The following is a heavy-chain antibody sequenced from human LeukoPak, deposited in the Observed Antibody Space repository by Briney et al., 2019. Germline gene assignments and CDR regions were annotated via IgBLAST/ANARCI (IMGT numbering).Heavy chain of an antibody. Sequence: GASVKVSCTASGYTFTSYAMHWVRQAPGQRLEWMGWINAGNGNTKYSQKLQGRVTITRDTSASTAYMELSSLRSEDTAVYYCARAHRFLEYNWFDPWGQGTLVTVSS. CDR2: INAGNGNT. D-gene: IGHD3-3*01. V-gene: IGHV1-3*01. CDR3: ARAHRFLEYNWFDP. CDR1: GYTFTSYA. J-gene: IGHJ5*02.